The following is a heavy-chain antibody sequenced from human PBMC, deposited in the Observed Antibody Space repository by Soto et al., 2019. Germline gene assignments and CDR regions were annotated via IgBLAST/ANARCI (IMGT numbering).Heavy chain of an antibody. CDR3: AKGMYDSSGYYYYFDY. Sequence: LRLSCAASGFTFSSYAMSWVRQAPGKGLEWVSAISGSGGSTYYADSVKGRFAISRDNSKNTLYLQMNSLRAEDTAVYYCAKGMYDSSGYYYYFDYWGQGTLVTVSS. V-gene: IGHV3-23*01. D-gene: IGHD3-22*01. CDR1: GFTFSSYA. CDR2: ISGSGGST. J-gene: IGHJ4*02.